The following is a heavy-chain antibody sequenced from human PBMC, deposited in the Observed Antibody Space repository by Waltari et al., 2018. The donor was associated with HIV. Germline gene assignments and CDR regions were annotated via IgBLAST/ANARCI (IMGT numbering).Heavy chain of an antibody. V-gene: IGHV1-2*02. CDR1: GYTFTGCY. J-gene: IGHJ4*02. CDR2: INPNSGGT. D-gene: IGHD2-15*01. Sequence: QVQLVQSGAEVKKPGASAKVSCEAAGYTFTGCYMHGVRQAPGQGLEWMGWINPNSGGTNYAQKLQGRVTMTRDTSISTAYMELSRLRSDDTAVYYCARTFLYCSGGTCYFDYWGQGNLVTVSS. CDR3: ARTFLYCSGGTCYFDY.